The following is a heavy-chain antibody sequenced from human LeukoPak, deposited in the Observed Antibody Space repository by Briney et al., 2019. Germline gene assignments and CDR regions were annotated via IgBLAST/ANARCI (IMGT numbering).Heavy chain of an antibody. CDR2: ISAYNGNT. D-gene: IGHD5-18*01. V-gene: IGHV1-18*01. CDR1: GYTFTSYG. J-gene: IGHJ5*02. Sequence: ASVKVSCKASGYTFTSYGISWVRQAPGQGLEWMGWISAYNGNTNYAQKLQGRVTMTTDTSTSTAYMELRSLRPDDTAVYYCARGDTAMARYNWFDPWGQGTLVTVSA. CDR3: ARGDTAMARYNWFDP.